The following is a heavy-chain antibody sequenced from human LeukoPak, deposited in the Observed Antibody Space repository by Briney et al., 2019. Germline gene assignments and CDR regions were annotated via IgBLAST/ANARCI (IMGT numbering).Heavy chain of an antibody. D-gene: IGHD3-9*01. CDR2: ISSSGSYI. CDR1: GFTFSSYS. J-gene: IGHJ4*02. V-gene: IGHV3-21*01. CDR3: ARDFSTHYDILTGYYPLRR. Sequence: GGSLRLSRGPSGFTFSSYSMNWVGKAPGKGLEWVSSISSSGSYIYYADSVKGRFTISRDNAKNSLYLQMNSLRAEDTAVYYCARDFSTHYDILTGYYPLRRWGQGTLDTVS.